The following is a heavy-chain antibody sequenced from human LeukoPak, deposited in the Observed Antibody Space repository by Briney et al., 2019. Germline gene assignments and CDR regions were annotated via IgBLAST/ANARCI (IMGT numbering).Heavy chain of an antibody. J-gene: IGHJ6*02. CDR2: IKQDGSEK. D-gene: IGHD3-22*01. CDR1: GFTFSSYW. Sequence: GGSLRLSCAASGFTFSSYWMSWVRQAPGKGLEWVANIKQDGSEKYYVDSVKGRFTISRDNAKNSLYLQMNSLRAEDTAVYYCARDDYYDSLWGMDVWGPGTTVTVSS. V-gene: IGHV3-7*01. CDR3: ARDDYYDSLWGMDV.